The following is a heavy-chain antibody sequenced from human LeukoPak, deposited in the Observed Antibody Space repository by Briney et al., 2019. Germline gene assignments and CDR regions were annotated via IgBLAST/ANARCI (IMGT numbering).Heavy chain of an antibody. V-gene: IGHV3-23*01. CDR1: GFTFSSYA. J-gene: IGHJ4*02. CDR2: ISGSGGST. CDR3: AKGRSITMIVADSDY. D-gene: IGHD3-22*01. Sequence: GGSLRLSCAASGFTFSSYAMSWVRQAPGKGLEWVSAISGSGGSTYYADSVKDRFTISRDNSKNTLYLQMNSLRAEDTAVYYCAKGRSITMIVADSDYWGQGTLVTVSS.